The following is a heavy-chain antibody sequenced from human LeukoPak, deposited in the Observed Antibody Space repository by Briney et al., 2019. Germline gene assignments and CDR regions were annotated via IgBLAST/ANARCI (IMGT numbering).Heavy chain of an antibody. CDR2: IRSKANSYAT. D-gene: IGHD2-15*01. J-gene: IGHJ5*02. V-gene: IGHV3-73*01. Sequence: GGSLRLSCAASGFTFSSYSMNWVRQASGKGLEWVGRIRSKANSYATAYAASVKGRFTISRDDSKNTAYLQMNSLKTEDTAVYYRTSYYCSGGSCYGPWGQGTLSPSPQ. CDR1: GFTFSSYS. CDR3: TSYYCSGGSCYGP.